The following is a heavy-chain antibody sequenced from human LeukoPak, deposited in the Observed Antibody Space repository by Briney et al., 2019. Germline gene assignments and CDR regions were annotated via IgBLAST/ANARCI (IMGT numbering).Heavy chain of an antibody. CDR1: GYTFTGYY. CDR3: ARKAVPAAIRAFDI. Sequence: GASVKVSCKASGYTFTGYYMHWVRQAPGQGLEWMGWINPNSGGTNYAQKFQGRVTMTRDTSISTAYMELSRLRSDDTAVYYCARKAVPAAIRAFDIWGQGTMVTVSS. V-gene: IGHV1-2*02. J-gene: IGHJ3*02. D-gene: IGHD2-2*01. CDR2: INPNSGGT.